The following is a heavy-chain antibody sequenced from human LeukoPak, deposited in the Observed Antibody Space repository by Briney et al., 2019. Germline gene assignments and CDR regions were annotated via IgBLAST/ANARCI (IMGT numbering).Heavy chain of an antibody. V-gene: IGHV4-59*01. CDR2: IYYSGST. CDR3: ARQGGYSSDWFDP. D-gene: IGHD3-22*01. J-gene: IGHJ5*02. Sequence: PSETLSPTCTVSGGSISSYYWSWIRQPPGKGLEWIGYIYYSGSTNYNPSLKSRVTISVDTSKNQFSLKLSSVTAADTAVYYCARQGGYSSDWFDPWGQGTLVTVSS. CDR1: GGSISSYY.